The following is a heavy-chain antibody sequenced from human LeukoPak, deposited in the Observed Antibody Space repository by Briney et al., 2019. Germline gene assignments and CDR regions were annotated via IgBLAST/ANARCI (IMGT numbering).Heavy chain of an antibody. CDR2: IYYSGST. V-gene: IGHV4-59*01. Sequence: PSETLSLTCTVSGGSISSYYWSWIRQPPGKGLEWIGYIYYSGSTNYNPSLKSRVTISVDTPKNQFSLKLSSVTAADTAVYHCARTAHYGDYDYWGQGTLVTVSS. CDR1: GGSISSYY. D-gene: IGHD4-17*01. J-gene: IGHJ4*02. CDR3: ARTAHYGDYDY.